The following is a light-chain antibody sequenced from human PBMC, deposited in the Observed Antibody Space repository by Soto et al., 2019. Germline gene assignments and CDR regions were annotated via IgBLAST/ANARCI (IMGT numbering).Light chain of an antibody. CDR1: QSISSY. CDR3: QHYNSYSEA. Sequence: QMTKSTSSLSASVGDRFTITCRASQSISSYLNWYQQKPGKAPKLLIYAASSLQSGVPSRFSGSGSGTEFTLTISSLQPDDFATYYCQHYNSYSEAFGQGSMV. CDR2: AAS. J-gene: IGKJ1*01. V-gene: IGKV1-39*01.